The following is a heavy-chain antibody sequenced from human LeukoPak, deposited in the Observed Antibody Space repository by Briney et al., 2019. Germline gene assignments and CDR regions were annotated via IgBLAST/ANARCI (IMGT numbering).Heavy chain of an antibody. CDR3: ARINSNTYSGSSMDFDY. D-gene: IGHD1-26*01. V-gene: IGHV3-30*03. J-gene: IGHJ4*02. CDR2: ISYDGSNK. Sequence: GGSLRLSCAASGFTFSSYGMHWVRQAPGKGLEWVAVISYDGSNKYYADSVKGRFTISRDNSKNTLYLQMNSLRAEDTAVYYCARINSNTYSGSSMDFDYWGQGTLVTVSS. CDR1: GFTFSSYG.